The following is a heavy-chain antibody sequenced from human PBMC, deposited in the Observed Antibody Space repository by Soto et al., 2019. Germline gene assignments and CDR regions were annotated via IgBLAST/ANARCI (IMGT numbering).Heavy chain of an antibody. CDR3: AREEVAATPTFDY. CDR1: GFTFSSYA. J-gene: IGHJ4*02. D-gene: IGHD2-15*01. CDR2: ISYDGSNK. Sequence: QVQLVESGGGVVQPGRSLRLSCAASGFTFSSYAMHWVRQAPGKGLEWVAVISYDGSNKYYADSVKSRFTISRDNSKNTLYLQMNSLRAEDTAVYYCAREEVAATPTFDYWGQGTLVGVSS. V-gene: IGHV3-30-3*01.